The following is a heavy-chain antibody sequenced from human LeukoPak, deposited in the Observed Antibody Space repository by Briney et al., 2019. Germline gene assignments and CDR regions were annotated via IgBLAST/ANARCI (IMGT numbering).Heavy chain of an antibody. CDR2: IYHSGRT. CDR3: ARARYCSSTSCPWGMDV. J-gene: IGHJ6*02. CDR1: GGSISSSNW. V-gene: IGHV4-4*02. D-gene: IGHD2-2*01. Sequence: SETLSLTCAVSGGSISSSNWWSCVRQPPGKGLEWIEEIYHSGRTNYNPSLKSRVTISVDKSKNQFSLKLSSVTAADTAVYYCARARYCSSTSCPWGMDVWGQGTTVTVSS.